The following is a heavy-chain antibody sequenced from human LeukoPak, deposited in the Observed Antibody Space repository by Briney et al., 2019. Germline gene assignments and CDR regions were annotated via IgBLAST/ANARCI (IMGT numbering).Heavy chain of an antibody. CDR1: GFTFNRFW. Sequence: PGGALTLSCAASGFTFNRFWMTWVRQAPGKGLEWVASIKEDESEKYYVDSVKGRFTISRDNAKKSLYLQMDDLRAEDTALYYCARYNFYSDYYTRNFDHWGQGTLVTVSS. D-gene: IGHD3-3*01. CDR3: ARYNFYSDYYTRNFDH. J-gene: IGHJ4*02. V-gene: IGHV3-7*03. CDR2: IKEDESEK.